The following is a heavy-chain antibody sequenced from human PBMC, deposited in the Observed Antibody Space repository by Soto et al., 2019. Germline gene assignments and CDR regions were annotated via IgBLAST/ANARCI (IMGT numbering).Heavy chain of an antibody. CDR1: GFTFSSYS. CDR2: ISSSSSYI. V-gene: IGHV3-21*01. Sequence: GALRLSCAASGFTFSSYSMNWVRQAPGKGLEWVSSISSSSSYIYYADSVKGRFTISRDNAKNSLYLQMNSLRAEDTAVYYCARGRNWNPYYYYGMDVWGQGTTVTVSS. D-gene: IGHD1-1*01. J-gene: IGHJ6*02. CDR3: ARGRNWNPYYYYGMDV.